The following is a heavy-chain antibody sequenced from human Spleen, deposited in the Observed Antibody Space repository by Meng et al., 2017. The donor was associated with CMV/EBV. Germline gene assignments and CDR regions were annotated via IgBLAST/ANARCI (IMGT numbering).Heavy chain of an antibody. Sequence: SGPTLVKPTQTLTLTCTFSGFSLSTSGVGVGWIRQPPGKALEWLALISWNDDKRYRPSLKSRLTITKDASKNQVVLTMTNMDPVDTATYYCAHVLRIRFDPWGQGTLVTVSS. V-gene: IGHV2-5*01. CDR1: GFSLSTSGVG. J-gene: IGHJ5*02. D-gene: IGHD2-15*01. CDR2: ISWNDDK. CDR3: AHVLRIRFDP.